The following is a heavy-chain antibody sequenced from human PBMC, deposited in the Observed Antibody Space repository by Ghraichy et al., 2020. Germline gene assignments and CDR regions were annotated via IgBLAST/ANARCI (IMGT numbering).Heavy chain of an antibody. Sequence: SGPTLVKPTQTLTLTCTFSGFSLSTSGVGVGWIRQPPGKALEWLALIYWNDDKRYSPSLKSRLTITKDTSKNQVVLTMTNMDPVDTATYYCARTTVTTAALCFDYWGQGTLVTVSS. V-gene: IGHV2-5*01. CDR3: ARTTVTTAALCFDY. J-gene: IGHJ4*02. CDR1: GFSLSTSGVG. D-gene: IGHD4-17*01. CDR2: IYWNDDK.